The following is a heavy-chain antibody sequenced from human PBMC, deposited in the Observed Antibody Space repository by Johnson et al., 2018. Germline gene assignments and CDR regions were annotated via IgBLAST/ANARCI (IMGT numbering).Heavy chain of an antibody. J-gene: IGHJ6*04. CDR1: GFTFSDYC. V-gene: IGHV3-11*04. CDR3: ARDPHYYLRFVDV. CDR2: ITATATTI. Sequence: QVQLVESGGGLVKPGGSLRLSCAASGFTFSDYCMTWIRQAPGKAPEWVSSITATATTIYYADSVKGRFTVSRDNAKNSLYLQMNGLRVEAPAVYYCARDPHYYLRFVDVGGKGTTVTVSS. D-gene: IGHD2-21*02.